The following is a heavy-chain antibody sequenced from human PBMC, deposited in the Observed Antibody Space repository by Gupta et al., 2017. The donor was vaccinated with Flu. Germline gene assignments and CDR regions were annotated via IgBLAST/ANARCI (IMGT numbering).Heavy chain of an antibody. J-gene: IGHJ2*01. CDR2: IDHDGNT. CDR1: GWFSGYH. D-gene: IGHD3-16*01. Sequence: GWFSGYHWSRVRQPPGKGLEWVGEIDHDGNTNSNPSLTSRLNMSVDASKNQFSLRLNSVTAADTAVYYCARLRGGYYYFDVWGRGTLVTVSS. CDR3: ARLRGGYYYFDV. V-gene: IGHV4-34*13.